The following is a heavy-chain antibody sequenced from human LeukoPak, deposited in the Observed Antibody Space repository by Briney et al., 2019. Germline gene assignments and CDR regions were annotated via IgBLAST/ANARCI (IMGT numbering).Heavy chain of an antibody. V-gene: IGHV7-4-1*02. J-gene: IGHJ5*02. Sequence: ASVKVSCKASGYTFTDYAVNWVRQAPGQGLEWMGWINTNTGNPTYAQGFTGRFVFSLDTSVSTAYLQISSLKAEDTVVYYCAREVPGPYYYGSGFDWFDPWGQGTLVTVSS. CDR3: AREVPGPYYYGSGFDWFDP. CDR1: GYTFTDYA. D-gene: IGHD3-10*01. CDR2: INTNTGNP.